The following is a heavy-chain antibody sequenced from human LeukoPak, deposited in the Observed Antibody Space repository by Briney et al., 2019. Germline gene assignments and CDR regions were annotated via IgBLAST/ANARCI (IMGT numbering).Heavy chain of an antibody. CDR2: ISSNSCSI. D-gene: IGHD3-10*01. CDR3: AKGVRITMVRGAFDI. Sequence: GGSLRFSCAASGFTFDDYAMHWVRQAPGKGLEWVSGISSNSCSIGYADSVKGRFTISRDNAKNSLYLQMNSLRAEDTALYYCAKGVRITMVRGAFDIWGQGTMVTVSS. J-gene: IGHJ3*02. CDR1: GFTFDDYA. V-gene: IGHV3-9*01.